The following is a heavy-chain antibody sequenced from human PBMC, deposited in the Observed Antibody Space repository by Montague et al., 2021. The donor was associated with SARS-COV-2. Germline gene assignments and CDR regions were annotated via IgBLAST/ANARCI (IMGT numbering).Heavy chain of an antibody. CDR2: INHSGTT. CDR3: ASGDDNGSGYLDV. D-gene: IGHD1-26*01. V-gene: IGHV4-34*01. Sequence: SETLSLTCTVSGGSISSYYWSWIRQPPGKGLEWIGEINHSGTTXXXPSXKGRVTISVDTSKNQFSLKLNSVTAADAAVYYCASGDDNGSGYLDVWGKGTTVTVSS. CDR1: GGSISSYY. J-gene: IGHJ6*03.